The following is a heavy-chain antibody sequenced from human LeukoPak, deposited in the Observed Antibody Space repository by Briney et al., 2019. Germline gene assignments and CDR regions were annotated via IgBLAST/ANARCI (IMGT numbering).Heavy chain of an antibody. V-gene: IGHV4-34*01. D-gene: IGHD1-26*01. J-gene: IGHJ6*03. CDR2: INHSGST. CDR3: ARIVGATDYYYYYYMDV. CDR1: GGSFSGYY. Sequence: PSETLSLTCAVYGGSFSGYYWSWIREPPGKGLEWIGEINHSGSTNYNPSLKSRVTISVDTSKNQFSLKLSSVTAADTAVYYCARIVGATDYYYYYYMDVWGKGTTLTISS.